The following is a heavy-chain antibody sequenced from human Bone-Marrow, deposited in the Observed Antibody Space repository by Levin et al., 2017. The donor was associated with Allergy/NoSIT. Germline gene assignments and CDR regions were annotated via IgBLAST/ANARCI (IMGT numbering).Heavy chain of an antibody. CDR3: ARVARDAFGVVVEYYHYMDV. CDR1: GYSFTNYG. CDR2: INVENGNT. D-gene: IGHD3-3*01. J-gene: IGHJ6*03. V-gene: IGHV1-18*01. Sequence: GASVKVSCKASGYSFTNYGISWVRQAPGQGFEWMGWINVENGNTNYGQKFQGRVSMTTDTSTSTVYMELRSLRSDDTAVYYGARVARDAFGVVVEYYHYMDVWGKGTTVTVSS.